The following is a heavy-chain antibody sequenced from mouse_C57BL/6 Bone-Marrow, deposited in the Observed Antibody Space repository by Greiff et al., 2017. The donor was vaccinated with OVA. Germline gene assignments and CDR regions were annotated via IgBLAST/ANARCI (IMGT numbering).Heavy chain of an antibody. CDR2: ISDGGSYT. CDR1: GFTFSSYA. J-gene: IGHJ3*01. D-gene: IGHD1-1*01. V-gene: IGHV5-4*03. CDR3: ARALYYYGMPFAY. Sequence: EVKLMESGGGLVKPGGSLKLSCAASGFTFSSYAMSWVRQTPEKRLEWVATISDGGSYTYYPDNVKGRFTISRDNAKNNLYLQMSHLKSEDTAMYYCARALYYYGMPFAYWGQGTLVTVSA.